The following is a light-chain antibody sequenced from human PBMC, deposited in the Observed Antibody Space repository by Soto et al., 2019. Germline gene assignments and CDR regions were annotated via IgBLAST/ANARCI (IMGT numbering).Light chain of an antibody. Sequence: EIVLTQSPATLSLSPGERATLSCRTSQGVGNYLAWYQHKPGQAPKLLIYDASNRATGIPARFSGSGSGTDFTLTISSLEPEDFAVYYCQHRSEWPQLSFGGGTKVEIK. CDR3: QHRSEWPQLS. CDR1: QGVGNY. J-gene: IGKJ4*01. CDR2: DAS. V-gene: IGKV3-11*01.